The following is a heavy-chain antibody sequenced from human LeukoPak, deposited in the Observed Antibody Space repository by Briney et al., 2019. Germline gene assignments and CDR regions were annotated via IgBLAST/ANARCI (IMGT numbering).Heavy chain of an antibody. V-gene: IGHV4-59*08. CDR2: IYYSGST. CDR1: GGSISSYY. J-gene: IGHJ6*02. CDR3: ARLYGMDV. Sequence: SGTLSLTCTVSGGSISSYYWSWIRQPPGKGLVWIGYIYYSGSTNYNPSLKSRVTISVDTSKNQFSLKLSSVTAADTAVYYCARLYGMDVWGQGTTVTVSS.